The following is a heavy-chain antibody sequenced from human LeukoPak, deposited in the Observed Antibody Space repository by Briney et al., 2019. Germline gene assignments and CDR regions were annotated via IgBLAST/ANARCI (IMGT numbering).Heavy chain of an antibody. J-gene: IGHJ4*02. CDR2: ISSNGGST. D-gene: IGHD1-26*01. Sequence: PGGSLRLSCAASGFXFSSYAIRWVRQAPGKGLEYVSAISSNGGSTYYANSVKGRFTISRDNSKNTLYLQMGSLRAEDMAVYYCARAWGGSYFGLDYWGQGTLVTVSS. V-gene: IGHV3-64*01. CDR1: GFXFSSYA. CDR3: ARAWGGSYFGLDY.